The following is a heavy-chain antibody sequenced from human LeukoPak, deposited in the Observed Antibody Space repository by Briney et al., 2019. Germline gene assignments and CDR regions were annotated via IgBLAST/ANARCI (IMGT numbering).Heavy chain of an antibody. CDR1: GYTFTSYY. J-gene: IGHJ6*02. CDR3: ARVRWPPYYYYGMDV. D-gene: IGHD4-23*01. Sequence: GASVKVSCKASGYTFTSYYMHWVRQAPGQGLEWMGWINPNSGGTNYAQKLQGRVTMTTDTSTSTAYMELRSLRSDDTAVYYCARVRWPPYYYYGMDVWGQGTTVTVSS. V-gene: IGHV1-2*02. CDR2: INPNSGGT.